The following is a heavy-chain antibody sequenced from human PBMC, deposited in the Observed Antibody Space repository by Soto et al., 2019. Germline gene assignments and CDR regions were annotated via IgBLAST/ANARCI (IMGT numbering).Heavy chain of an antibody. CDR3: ARVRDYGLGTNRHYYGMDV. J-gene: IGHJ6*02. D-gene: IGHD3-10*01. V-gene: IGHV4-4*07. CDR1: GGSISGYY. CDR2: LYTMGST. Sequence: ETLSLTCTVSGGSISGYYWSWIRQPAGKGLEWIGRLYTMGSTNYNPSLQSRVTMSVDTSKNEFSLKVSSVTAADTAVYFCARVRDYGLGTNRHYYGMDVWGQGTTVTSP.